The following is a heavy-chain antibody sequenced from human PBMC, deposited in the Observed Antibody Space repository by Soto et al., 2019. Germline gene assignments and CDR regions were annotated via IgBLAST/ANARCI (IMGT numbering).Heavy chain of an antibody. CDR1: GFTFSSYA. D-gene: IGHD3-10*01. J-gene: IGHJ4*02. CDR3: AKENFYYGSGRRVDY. V-gene: IGHV3-23*01. Sequence: GGSLRLSCAASGFTFSSYAMSWVRPAPGKGLEWVSAISGSGGSTYYADSVKGRFTISRDNSKNTLYLQMNSLRAEDTAVYYCAKENFYYGSGRRVDYWGQGTLVTVSS. CDR2: ISGSGGST.